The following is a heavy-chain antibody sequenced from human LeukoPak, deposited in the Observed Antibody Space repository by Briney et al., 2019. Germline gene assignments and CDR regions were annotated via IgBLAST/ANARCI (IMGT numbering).Heavy chain of an antibody. V-gene: IGHV3-30-3*01. D-gene: IGHD2/OR15-2a*01. J-gene: IGHJ6*02. Sequence: PGRSLRLSCAASGFTFSSYAMHWVRQAPGKGLEWVAVISYDGSNKYYADSVKGRFTISRDNSKNTLYLQMNSLRAEDTAVYYCARSRHDSESIVRDVWAKGPRSPSP. CDR1: GFTFSSYA. CDR2: ISYDGSNK. CDR3: ARSRHDSESIVRDV.